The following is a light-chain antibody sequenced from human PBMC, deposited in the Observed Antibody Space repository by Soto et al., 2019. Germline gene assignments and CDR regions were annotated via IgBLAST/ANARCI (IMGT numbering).Light chain of an antibody. CDR3: CSYAGSYTWV. J-gene: IGLJ3*02. Sequence: QSALTQPRSVSGSPGQSVTSSCTGTSSDVGGYNYVSWYQQHPGKAPKLMIYDVSKRPSGVPDRFSGSKSGNTASLTISGLQAEDEADYYCCSYAGSYTWVFGGGTKRTVL. V-gene: IGLV2-11*01. CDR1: SSDVGGYNY. CDR2: DVS.